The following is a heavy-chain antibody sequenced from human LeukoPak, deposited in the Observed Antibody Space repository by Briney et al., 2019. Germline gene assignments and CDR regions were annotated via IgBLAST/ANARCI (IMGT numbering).Heavy chain of an antibody. CDR2: VSYTGRT. Sequence: ETLSLTCTVSGGSLSGHYWSWIRQPPGKRLEWIGYVSYTGRTKYNPSLQSRVTISIDTSKSQFSLELTSVTSADTAVYSCARLLDNDISGDPDTFDVWGQGTTVIVSS. V-gene: IGHV4-59*11. CDR3: ARLLDNDISGDPDTFDV. D-gene: IGHD3-22*01. CDR1: GGSLSGHY. J-gene: IGHJ3*01.